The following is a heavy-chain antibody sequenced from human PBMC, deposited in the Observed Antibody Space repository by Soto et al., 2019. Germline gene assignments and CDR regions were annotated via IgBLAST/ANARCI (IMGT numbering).Heavy chain of an antibody. J-gene: IGHJ5*02. CDR2: INHSGST. D-gene: IGHD6-19*01. Sequence: PSEALSLTCAVYGGSFSGYYWSWILQPPGKGLEWIGEINHSGSTNYNPSLKSRVTISVDTSKNQFSLKLSSVTAADTAVYYCARALFYSSGHWFDPWGQGTLVTVSS. CDR1: GGSFSGYY. CDR3: ARALFYSSGHWFDP. V-gene: IGHV4-34*01.